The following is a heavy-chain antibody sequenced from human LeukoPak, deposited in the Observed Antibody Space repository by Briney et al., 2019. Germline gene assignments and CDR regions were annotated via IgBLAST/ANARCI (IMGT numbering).Heavy chain of an antibody. CDR2: ISGNGRNT. J-gene: IGHJ4*02. CDR3: ANGKFEYSSGWPRGTL. D-gene: IGHD6-19*01. CDR1: GFTFSNYA. Sequence: GGSLRLSCAASGFTFSNYAMIWVRQAPGKGLEWVSAISGNGRNTYYADSVKGRFTVSRDNPRNTLYQQMNSLRDEDTAVYYCANGKFEYSSGWPRGTLWGQGTLVTVSS. V-gene: IGHV3-23*01.